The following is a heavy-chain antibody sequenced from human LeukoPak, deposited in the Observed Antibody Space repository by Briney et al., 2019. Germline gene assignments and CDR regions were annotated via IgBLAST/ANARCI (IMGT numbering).Heavy chain of an antibody. Sequence: SETLSLTCAVYGGSFSGYYWSWIRQPPGKGLEWIGEINHSGSTNYNPSLRSRLTISVDKSRNQFSLKLSSVTAADTAVYHCASLYYYDSGGYYNGDYWGQGTLVSVSS. V-gene: IGHV4-34*01. CDR3: ASLYYYDSGGYYNGDY. D-gene: IGHD3-10*01. CDR2: INHSGST. CDR1: GGSFSGYY. J-gene: IGHJ4*02.